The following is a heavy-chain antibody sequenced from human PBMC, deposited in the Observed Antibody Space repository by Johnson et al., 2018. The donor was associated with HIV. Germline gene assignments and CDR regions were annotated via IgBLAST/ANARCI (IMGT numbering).Heavy chain of an antibody. CDR1: GFTFANYG. CDR3: AKDDNLGVWYSDAFDI. CDR2: IAHDESIT. Sequence: QVQVVESGGGVVQPGGSLRLSCAASGFTFANYGMHWVRQAPGKGLEWVAFIAHDESITHYADSVKGRFTMSRDNSKNTLYLQMKSLRAEDTAIYYCAKDDNLGVWYSDAFDIWGQGTVVTVSS. J-gene: IGHJ3*02. V-gene: IGHV3-30*02. D-gene: IGHD2-21*02.